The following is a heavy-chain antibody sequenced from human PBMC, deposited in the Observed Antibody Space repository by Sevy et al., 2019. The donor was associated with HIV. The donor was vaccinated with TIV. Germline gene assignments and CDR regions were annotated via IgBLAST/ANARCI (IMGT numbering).Heavy chain of an antibody. V-gene: IGHV1-69*13. Sequence: ASVKVSCKASGGTFSSYAISWVRQAPGQGLEWMGGIIPIFGTANYAQKFQGRVTITADESTSTAYMELGSLRSEDTAVYYCARTKPTIIAAAGTGDYYYYGMDVWGQGTTVTVSS. CDR3: ARTKPTIIAAAGTGDYYYYGMDV. J-gene: IGHJ6*02. CDR2: IIPIFGTA. D-gene: IGHD6-13*01. CDR1: GGTFSSYA.